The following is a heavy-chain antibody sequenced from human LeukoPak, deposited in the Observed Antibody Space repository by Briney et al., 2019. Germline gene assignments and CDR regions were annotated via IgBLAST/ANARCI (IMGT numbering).Heavy chain of an antibody. Sequence: PGGSLRLSCAASGFTFNSYWMHWLRHAPGKGLVWVSRIDTDGSSTNYPDSVKGRFTISRDNAKNTLYLQMNSLRAEDTAVYYCARDLLRGGAYWGQGTMVTVSS. CDR1: GFTFNSYW. CDR2: IDTDGSST. CDR3: ARDLLRGGAY. D-gene: IGHD1-26*01. V-gene: IGHV3-74*01. J-gene: IGHJ4*02.